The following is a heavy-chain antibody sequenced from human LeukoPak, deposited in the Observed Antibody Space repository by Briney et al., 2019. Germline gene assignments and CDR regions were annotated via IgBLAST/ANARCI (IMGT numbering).Heavy chain of an antibody. J-gene: IGHJ5*02. CDR1: GFTFSSYA. D-gene: IGHD2-8*02. CDR2: ISGSGGSA. V-gene: IGHV3-23*01. CDR3: AKSVVNGDPNWFDP. Sequence: GGSLRLSCTASGFTFSSYAMSWVRQAPGKGLEWVSAISGSGGSAYYADSVKGRFTISRDNSKNTLYLQMNSLRAEDTAVYYCAKSVVNGDPNWFDPWGQGTLVTVSS.